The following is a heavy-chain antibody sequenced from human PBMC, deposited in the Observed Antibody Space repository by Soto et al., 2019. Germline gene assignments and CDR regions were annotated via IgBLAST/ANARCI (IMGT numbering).Heavy chain of an antibody. D-gene: IGHD2-21*01. Sequence: EVQLVESGGGLVQPGGSLRLSCAASGFLLSTYWMFWVRQVPRKGLLWVSRIKSDGSSTSYADSVKGRFTISRDNTKNTLYLPMTSLRAEDTALYYCAIGGGDYNYFDHWGQGILVTVSS. CDR3: AIGGGDYNYFDH. V-gene: IGHV3-74*01. CDR2: IKSDGSST. CDR1: GFLLSTYW. J-gene: IGHJ4*02.